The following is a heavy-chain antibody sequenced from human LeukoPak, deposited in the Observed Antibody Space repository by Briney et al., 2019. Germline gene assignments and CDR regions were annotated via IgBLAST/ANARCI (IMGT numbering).Heavy chain of an antibody. V-gene: IGHV3-9*01. D-gene: IGHD6-13*01. CDR1: GFTFDDYA. Sequence: PGRSLRLSCAASGFTFDDYAMHWVRQAPGKGLEWVSGISWNSGSIGYADSVKGRFTISRDNAKNSLYLQMNSLRAEDTALYYCAKDIELIAAAAPGAFDYWGQGTLVTVSS. J-gene: IGHJ4*02. CDR2: ISWNSGSI. CDR3: AKDIELIAAAAPGAFDY.